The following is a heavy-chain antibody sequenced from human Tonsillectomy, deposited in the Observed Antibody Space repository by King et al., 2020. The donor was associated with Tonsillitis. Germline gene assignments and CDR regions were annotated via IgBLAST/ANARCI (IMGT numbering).Heavy chain of an antibody. CDR1: GFTFSSSA. J-gene: IGHJ4*02. CDR3: VTGWGCDW. D-gene: IGHD7-27*01. V-gene: IGHV3-23*01. Sequence: VHLLESGGGLVQPGGSLRLSCAASGFTFSSSAMSWVRQAPGKGLEWVSGISDSGTTTYYADSVKGRFTISRDNSKNTLYLQMNSLRADDTAVHYCVTGWGCDWWGQSTLVTVSS. CDR2: ISDSGTTT.